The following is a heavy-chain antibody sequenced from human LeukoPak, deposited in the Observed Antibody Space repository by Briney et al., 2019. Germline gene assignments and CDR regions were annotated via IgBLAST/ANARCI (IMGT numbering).Heavy chain of an antibody. CDR1: GFTFSSYA. D-gene: IGHD6-13*01. CDR3: ARDATTGYSSSWSAFDI. CDR2: ISGSGGST. J-gene: IGHJ3*02. V-gene: IGHV3-23*01. Sequence: GGSLRLSCAASGFTFSSYAMSWVRQAPGKGLEWVSAISGSGGSTYYADSVKGRFTISRDNAKNSLYLQMNSLRAEDTAVYYCARDATTGYSSSWSAFDIWGQGTMVTVSS.